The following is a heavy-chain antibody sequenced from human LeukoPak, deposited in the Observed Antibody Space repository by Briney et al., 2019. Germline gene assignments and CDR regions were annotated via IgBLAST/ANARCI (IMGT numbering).Heavy chain of an antibody. Sequence: PGGSLRLSCAASGFTLSNFWMSWVRQAPGKGLEWVANIKQDGSEKYYADSVKGRFAISRDNAKNSLYLQMNSLRAEDTAVYYCATHTSGWKGYFDYRGQGTLVTVSS. J-gene: IGHJ4*02. CDR3: ATHTSGWKGYFDY. CDR2: IKQDGSEK. CDR1: GFTLSNFW. V-gene: IGHV3-7*05. D-gene: IGHD6-19*01.